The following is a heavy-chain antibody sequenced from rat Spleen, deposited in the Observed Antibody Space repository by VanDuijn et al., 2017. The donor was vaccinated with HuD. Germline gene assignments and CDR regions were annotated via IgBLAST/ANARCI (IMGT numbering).Heavy chain of an antibody. V-gene: IGHV3-3*01. D-gene: IGHD1-11*01. J-gene: IGHJ2*01. Sequence: VQLQESGPGLVKPSQSLSLTCSVTGYSIISSYRWNWIRKFPGNKLEWMGYINSAGTTNYNPSLKSRISITRDTSKNHFFLQVNSVSSEDTATYYCATTPEGYFEYWGQGVMVTVSS. CDR1: GYSIISSYR. CDR3: ATTPEGYFEY. CDR2: INSAGTT.